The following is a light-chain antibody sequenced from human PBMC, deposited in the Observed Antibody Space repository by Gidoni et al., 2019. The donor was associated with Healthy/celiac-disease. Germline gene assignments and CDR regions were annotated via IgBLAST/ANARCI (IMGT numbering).Light chain of an antibody. V-gene: IGLV1-44*01. CDR3: EAWDDSLNQVV. CDR2: SNN. J-gene: IGLJ2*01. Sequence: QSVLTQPPSASWTPGQRVTLSCSGSSSNIGSNTVTWYQQSPGTAPKLLIYSNNQRPSGVPDRFSGSKSGTSASLAISGLQSEDEADYYWEAWDDSLNQVVFGGGTKLTVL. CDR1: SSNIGSNT.